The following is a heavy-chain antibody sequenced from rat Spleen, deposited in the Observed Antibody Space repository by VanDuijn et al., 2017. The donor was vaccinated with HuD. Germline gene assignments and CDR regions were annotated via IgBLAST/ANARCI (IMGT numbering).Heavy chain of an antibody. Sequence: QVQLKESGPGLVQPSQTLSLTCTVSGFSLTSLGVSWVRQPPGEGLEWMGGIWGDGTTNYNSALKSRLSISRDTSKSQVFLKMNSLQPEDAAIYFCSISDYWGQGVMVTVSS. V-gene: IGHV2-13*01. CDR2: IWGDGTT. CDR3: SISDY. J-gene: IGHJ2*01. CDR1: GFSLTSLG.